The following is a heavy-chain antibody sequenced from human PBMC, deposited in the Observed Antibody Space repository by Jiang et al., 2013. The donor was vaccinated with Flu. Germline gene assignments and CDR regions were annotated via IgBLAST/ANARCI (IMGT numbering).Heavy chain of an antibody. CDR1: GGSISSSSYY. D-gene: IGHD2-15*01. CDR3: ARQGVVAAPVYFDY. V-gene: IGHV4-39*01. J-gene: IGHJ4*02. Sequence: GLVKPSETLSLTCTVSGGSISSSSYYWGWIRQPPGKGLEWIGSIYYSGSTYYNPSLKSRVTISVDTSKNQFSLKLSSVTAADTAVYYCARQGVVAAPVYFDYWGQGTLVTVSS. CDR2: IYYSGST.